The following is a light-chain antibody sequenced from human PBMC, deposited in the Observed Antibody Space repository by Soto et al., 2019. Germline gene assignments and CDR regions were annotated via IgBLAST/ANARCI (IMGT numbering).Light chain of an antibody. V-gene: IGKV4-1*01. Sequence: DIVMTQSPDSLAVSLGERATINCKSSQSVLYSSNNKNYLAWYQQKPGQPPKLLIYWASTRESGVPDRFSGSGSGTDFPLTTSSLQAEDVAVYYCQQYYSTPYTFGQGPKLEIK. CDR2: WAS. CDR3: QQYYSTPYT. CDR1: QSVLYSSNNKNY. J-gene: IGKJ2*01.